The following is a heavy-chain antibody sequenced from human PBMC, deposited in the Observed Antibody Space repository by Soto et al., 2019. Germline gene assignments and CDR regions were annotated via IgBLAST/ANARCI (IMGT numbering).Heavy chain of an antibody. CDR3: AYLTQWDGYIR. CDR2: IYWDDDK. Sequence: QITLKESGPTVVKPTQTLTLTCSFSGFSLSTSGVGVGWIRQPPGKALEWLTLIYWDDDKRYSPSLKSRLTITKDTPKNQVVLTLTDTDPVDTATYYRAYLTQWDGYIRWGQGTLVTVSS. CDR1: GFSLSTSGVG. J-gene: IGHJ4*02. V-gene: IGHV2-5*02. D-gene: IGHD1-26*01.